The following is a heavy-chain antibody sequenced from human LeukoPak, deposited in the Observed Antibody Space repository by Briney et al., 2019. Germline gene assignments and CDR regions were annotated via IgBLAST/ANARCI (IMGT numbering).Heavy chain of an antibody. Sequence: GGSLRLSCAASGFTFSSYAMHWVRQAPGKGLEWVAVISYDGSNKYYADSVKGRFTISRDNSKNTLYLQMYSLRAEDTAVYYCARDRGYSSSWPLDYWGQGTLVTVSS. V-gene: IGHV3-30*04. J-gene: IGHJ4*02. CDR3: ARDRGYSSSWPLDY. D-gene: IGHD6-13*01. CDR2: ISYDGSNK. CDR1: GFTFSSYA.